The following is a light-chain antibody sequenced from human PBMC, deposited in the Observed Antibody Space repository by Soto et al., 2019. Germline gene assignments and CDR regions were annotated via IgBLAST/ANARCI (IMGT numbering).Light chain of an antibody. V-gene: IGLV1-40*01. J-gene: IGLJ3*02. CDR2: GHN. CDR1: YSNIGAGYE. CDR3: QSYDSSLSGSGV. Sequence: QSVLTQPPSVSGAPGQRVTISCTGSYSNIGAGYEVHWYQQIPGTAPKLLISGHNNRPSGVPDRFFGSKSGTSASLTIIGLQAEDVADYYCQSYDSSLSGSGVFGGGTKLTVL.